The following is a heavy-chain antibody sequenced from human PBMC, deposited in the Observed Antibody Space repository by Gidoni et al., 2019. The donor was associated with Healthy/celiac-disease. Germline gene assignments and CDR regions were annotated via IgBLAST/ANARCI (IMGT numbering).Heavy chain of an antibody. CDR1: GFTFSSYS. V-gene: IGHV3-21*01. Sequence: EVQLVESGGGLVKPGGSLRLSCAASGFTFSSYSMNWVRQAPGKGLEWVSSISSSSSYIYYADSVKGRFTISRDNAKNSLYLQMNSLRAEDTAVYYCARDVVLGFGELFPWDWGQGTLVTVSS. J-gene: IGHJ4*02. CDR3: ARDVVLGFGELFPWD. CDR2: ISSSSSYI. D-gene: IGHD3-10*01.